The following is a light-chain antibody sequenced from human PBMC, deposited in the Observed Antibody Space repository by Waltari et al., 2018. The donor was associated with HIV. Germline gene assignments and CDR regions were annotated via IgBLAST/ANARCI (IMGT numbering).Light chain of an antibody. J-gene: IGLJ2*01. V-gene: IGLV1-44*01. Sequence: QSVLTQPPSASGTPGQRIIISCSGSTSNIGTNNVNWYQQLPGTTPRLLMHSNIQRPSGVPDRFSGSRSGTSASLAISGLQSEDEADYYCQSYDSRLGVLFGGG. CDR1: TSNIGTNN. CDR3: QSYDSRLGVL. CDR2: SNI.